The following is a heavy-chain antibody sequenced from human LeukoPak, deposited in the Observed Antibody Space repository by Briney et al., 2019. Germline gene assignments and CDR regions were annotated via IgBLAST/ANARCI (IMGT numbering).Heavy chain of an antibody. V-gene: IGHV3-48*04. CDR1: GFIFRSYS. Sequence: GGSLRLSCAASGFIFRSYSMNWVRQAPGKGLEWVSYISSSGSPIYYADSVEGRFTISRDNAKNSLYLQMNSLRAEDTAVYYCVLRGAVAAADFWGQGTLVTVSS. CDR2: ISSSGSPI. J-gene: IGHJ4*02. D-gene: IGHD6-19*01. CDR3: VLRGAVAAADF.